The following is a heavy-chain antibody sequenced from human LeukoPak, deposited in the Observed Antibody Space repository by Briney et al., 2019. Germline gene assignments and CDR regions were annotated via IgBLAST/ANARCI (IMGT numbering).Heavy chain of an antibody. J-gene: IGHJ6*03. CDR1: GYTFTSYY. D-gene: IGHD6-13*01. CDR2: INPSGGST. CDR3: ARVFPPGSSCWYLMDV. V-gene: IGHV1-46*01. Sequence: ASVKVSCKASGYTFTSYYMHWVRQAPGQGLEWMGIINPSGGSTSYAQKFQGRVTMTRDTSTSTVYMELSSLRSEDTAVYYCARVFPPGSSCWYLMDVWGKGTTVTVSS.